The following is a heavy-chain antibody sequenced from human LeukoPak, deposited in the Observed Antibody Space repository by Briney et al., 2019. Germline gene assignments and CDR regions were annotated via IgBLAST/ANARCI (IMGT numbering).Heavy chain of an antibody. CDR2: INHSGST. V-gene: IGHV4-34*01. J-gene: IGHJ4*02. D-gene: IGHD5-24*01. Sequence: SETLSLTCAVYGGSFSGYYWSWIRQPPGKGLEWIGEINHSGSTNYNPSLKSRVTISVDTSKNQFSLKLSSVTAADTAVYYCARAPWLHMGDYWGQGTLVTVSS. CDR3: ARAPWLHMGDY. CDR1: GGSFSGYY.